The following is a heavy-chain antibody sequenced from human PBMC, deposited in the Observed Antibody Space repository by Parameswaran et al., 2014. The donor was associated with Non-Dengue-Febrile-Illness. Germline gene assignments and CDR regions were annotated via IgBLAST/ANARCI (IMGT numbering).Heavy chain of an antibody. V-gene: IGHV4-30-4*01. Sequence: RWIRQPPGKGLEWIGYIYYSGSTYYNPSLKSRVTISVDTSKNQFSLKLSSVTAADTAVYYCARAQYNWNSNWFDPWGQGTLVTVSS. CDR3: ARAQYNWNSNWFDP. CDR2: IYYSGST. D-gene: IGHD1-7*01. J-gene: IGHJ5*02.